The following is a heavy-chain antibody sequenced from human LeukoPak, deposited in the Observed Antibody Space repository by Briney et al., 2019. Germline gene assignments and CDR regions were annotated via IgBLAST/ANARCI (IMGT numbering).Heavy chain of an antibody. CDR1: GFTFSSYG. D-gene: IGHD2-2*01. J-gene: IGHJ4*02. CDR3: ASDYCSSTSCIGY. V-gene: IGHV3-33*01. CDR2: IWYDGSNK. Sequence: GGSLRLSCAASGFTFSSYGMHWVRQAPGKGLEWVAVIWYDGSNKYYADSVKGRFTISRDNSKNTLYLQMNSLRAEDTAVYYCASDYCSSTSCIGYWGQGTLVTASS.